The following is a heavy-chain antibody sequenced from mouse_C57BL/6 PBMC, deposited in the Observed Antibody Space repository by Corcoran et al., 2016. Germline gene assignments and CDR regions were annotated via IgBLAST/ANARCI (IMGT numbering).Heavy chain of an antibody. Sequence: QIQLVQSGPELKKPGETVKISCKASGYTFTTYGMSWVKQAPGKGLKWMGWINTYSGVPTYADDFKGRFAFSLETSASTAYLQINNLKNEDTATYFCARLGYYGSRYFDYWGQDTTLTVSS. J-gene: IGHJ2*01. CDR3: ARLGYYGSRYFDY. D-gene: IGHD1-1*01. CDR1: GYTFTTYG. CDR2: INTYSGVP. V-gene: IGHV9-3*01.